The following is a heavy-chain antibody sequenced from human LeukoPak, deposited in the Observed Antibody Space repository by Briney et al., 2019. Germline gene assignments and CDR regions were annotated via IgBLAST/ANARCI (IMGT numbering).Heavy chain of an antibody. CDR1: GFTLSSYE. J-gene: IGHJ4*02. CDR3: ARGPYSSNWYVDY. D-gene: IGHD6-13*01. Sequence: GSLRLSCAASGFTLSSYEMNWVRLAPGKGLEWISYISRTGNSIYYADSVKGRFTISRDSAKNSLYLQMNSLRAEDTAVYYCARGPYSSNWYVDYWGQGTLVTLAS. CDR2: ISRTGNSI. V-gene: IGHV3-48*03.